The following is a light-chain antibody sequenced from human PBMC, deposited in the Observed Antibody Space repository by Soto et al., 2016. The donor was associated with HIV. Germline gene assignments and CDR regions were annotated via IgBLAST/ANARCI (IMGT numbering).Light chain of an antibody. CDR3: QQSYSTPDYT. Sequence: DIQMTQSPSSLSASVGDRVTITCRASQSISSYLNWYQQKPGKAPKLLIYAASSLQSGVPSRFSGSGSGTDFTLTISSLQPEDFATYYCQQSYSTPDYTFGPGDQGWRSN. V-gene: IGKV1-39*01. J-gene: IGKJ2*01. CDR1: QSISSY. CDR2: AAS.